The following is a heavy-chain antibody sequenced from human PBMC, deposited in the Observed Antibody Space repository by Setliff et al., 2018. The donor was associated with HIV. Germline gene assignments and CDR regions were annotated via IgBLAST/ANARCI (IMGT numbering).Heavy chain of an antibody. J-gene: IGHJ6*03. CDR2: INHSGST. CDR1: GGSFSGHY. V-gene: IGHV4-34*01. D-gene: IGHD2-2*02. CDR3: ASEPIVVVPAAIWAQIYYMDV. Sequence: PSETLSLTCAVYGGSFSGHYWSWIRQAPGKGLEWIGEINHSGSTNYNPSLKSRVTISIDTSKNQFFLKLSTMTAADTAVYYCASEPIVVVPAAIWAQIYYMDVWGKGTTVTVSS.